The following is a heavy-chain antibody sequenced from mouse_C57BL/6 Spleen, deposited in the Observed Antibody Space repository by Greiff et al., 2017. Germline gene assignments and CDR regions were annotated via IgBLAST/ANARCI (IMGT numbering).Heavy chain of an antibody. D-gene: IGHD1-1*01. V-gene: IGHV14-1*01. J-gene: IGHJ1*03. Sequence: EVQLLQSGAELVRPGASVKLSCTASGFNIKDYYMHWVKQRPEQGLEWIGRIDPEDGDTAYAPKFQGKATMTADTSSNTAYLQLRSLTSEDTAVYYWSSRSVYGSKGYFDVWGTGTTVTVSS. CDR3: SSRSVYGSKGYFDV. CDR1: GFNIKDYY. CDR2: IDPEDGDT.